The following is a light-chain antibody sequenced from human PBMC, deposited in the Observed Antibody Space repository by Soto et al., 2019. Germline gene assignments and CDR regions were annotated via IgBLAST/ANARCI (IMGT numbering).Light chain of an antibody. CDR3: QQHKSYPRT. CDR1: QNIERA. CDR2: GAS. Sequence: IQMTQSPSSLSASIGDRVTITCRASQNIERALVWYQQKPGKAPKSLIYGASNLQSGVPSRFSGSGSGTDFTLTISSLEPEDYATYYCQQHKSYPRTLGQGTKLEIK. V-gene: IGKV1D-16*01. J-gene: IGKJ2*02.